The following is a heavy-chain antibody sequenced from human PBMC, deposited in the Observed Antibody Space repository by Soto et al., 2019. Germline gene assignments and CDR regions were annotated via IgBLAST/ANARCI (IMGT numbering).Heavy chain of an antibody. CDR2: ITAGNGNT. V-gene: IGHV1-3*01. D-gene: IGHD3-16*01. CDR3: GGDIGRERWGRYYFYYGMDV. Sequence: TSRYTFTSNAMHWVRQAPGQGLEWMGWITAGNGNTKVSQAFQDRVTFTSDTSTSTAYMELRSLRSDETAVFYCGGDIGRERWGRYYFYYGMDVWGQGTTVTISS. CDR1: RYTFTSNA. J-gene: IGHJ6*02.